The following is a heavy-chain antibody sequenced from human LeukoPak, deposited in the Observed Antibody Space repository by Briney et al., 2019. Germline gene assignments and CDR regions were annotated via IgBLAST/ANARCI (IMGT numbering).Heavy chain of an antibody. CDR1: GYTFTDYY. V-gene: IGHV1-2*02. D-gene: IGHD3-10*01. CDR3: ARDGVVLWFGEVRWFDP. J-gene: IGHJ5*02. Sequence: RASVKVSCKASGYTFTDYYMHWVRQAPGQGLEWMGWINPNSGGTKYAQQFQGRVTITRDTSISTVYLEVSRLRSDDTAVYYWARDGVVLWFGEVRWFDPWGQGTLVTVSS. CDR2: INPNSGGT.